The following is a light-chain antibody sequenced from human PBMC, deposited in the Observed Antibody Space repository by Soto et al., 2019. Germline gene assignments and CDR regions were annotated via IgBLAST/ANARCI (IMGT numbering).Light chain of an antibody. CDR3: QQHYEWVT. CDR2: DAS. V-gene: IGKV3-15*01. Sequence: EIVMTQSPATLSMSPGETATLSCRASQSVSNKLVWYQQKPGQAPRLLIYDASTRATGIPARFSGSGSGTEFTLILSGLQSEDFAVYYCQQHYEWVTFGGGTKVEI. J-gene: IGKJ4*01. CDR1: QSVSNK.